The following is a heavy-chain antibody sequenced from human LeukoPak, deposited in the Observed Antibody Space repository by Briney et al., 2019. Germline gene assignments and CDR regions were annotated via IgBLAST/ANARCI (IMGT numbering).Heavy chain of an antibody. D-gene: IGHD7-27*01. V-gene: IGHV3-74*01. CDR3: ATSLGPLTEY. CDR2: INSGGSGT. J-gene: IGHJ4*02. Sequence: GGSLRLSCAASGFTFSSYGMHWVRQTPGKGLVWVSRINSGGSGTGYADSVEGRFTISRDNAKNTLYLQMNSLRAEDTAVYYCATSLGPLTEYWGQGTLVTVSS. CDR1: GFTFSSYG.